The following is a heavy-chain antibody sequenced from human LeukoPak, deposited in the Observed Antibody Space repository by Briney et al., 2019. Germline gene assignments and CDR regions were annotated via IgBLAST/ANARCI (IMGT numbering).Heavy chain of an antibody. D-gene: IGHD3-10*01. CDR1: GGSISSYY. J-gene: IGHJ4*02. Sequence: PSETLSLTCTVSGGSISSYYWSWIRQPAGKGLEWIGRIYTSGSTNYNPSLKSRVTMSVDTSKNRFSLKLSSVTAADTAVYYCARGPLLWFRELYFDYWGQGTLVTVSS. V-gene: IGHV4-4*07. CDR3: ARGPLLWFRELYFDY. CDR2: IYTSGST.